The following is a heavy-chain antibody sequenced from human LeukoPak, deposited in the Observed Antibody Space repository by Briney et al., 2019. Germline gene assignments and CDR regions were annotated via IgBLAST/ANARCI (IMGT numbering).Heavy chain of an antibody. Sequence: GGSLRLSCAASGFTFSSYSMNWVRQAPGKGLEWVSYISSSSSTIYYADSVKGRFTISRDNAKNSLYLQMNSLRAEDTAVYYCARIMVRGVIEPDSWGQGTLVTVSS. V-gene: IGHV3-48*01. J-gene: IGHJ4*02. D-gene: IGHD3-10*01. CDR2: ISSSSSTI. CDR1: GFTFSSYS. CDR3: ARIMVRGVIEPDS.